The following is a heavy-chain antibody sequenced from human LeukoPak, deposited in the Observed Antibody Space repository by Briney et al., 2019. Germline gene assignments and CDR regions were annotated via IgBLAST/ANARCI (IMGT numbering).Heavy chain of an antibody. CDR2: IYSGGST. J-gene: IGHJ4*02. D-gene: IGHD3-22*01. CDR3: ARDRSGSGYLN. Sequence: GGSLRLSCAASGFTVSSNYMSWVRQAPGKGLEWVSVIYSGGSTYYADSVKGRFTISRDNSKNTLYLQVNSLRAEDTAVYYCARDRSGSGYLNWGQGTLVTVSS. V-gene: IGHV3-66*01. CDR1: GFTVSSNY.